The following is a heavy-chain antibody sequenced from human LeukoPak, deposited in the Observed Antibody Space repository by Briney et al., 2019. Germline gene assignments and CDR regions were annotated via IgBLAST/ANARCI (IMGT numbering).Heavy chain of an antibody. D-gene: IGHD3-3*01. CDR1: GFTFSSYA. J-gene: IGHJ6*02. CDR2: ISGSGGST. Sequence: GGSLRLSCAASGFTFSSYAMSWVRQAPGKGLEWVSAISGSGGSTYYADSVKGRFTISRDNSKNTLYLQMNSLRAEDTAVYYCARKHYDFWSGYYRNWVGKRFYYYYGMDVWGQGTTVTVSS. CDR3: ARKHYDFWSGYYRNWVGKRFYYYYGMDV. V-gene: IGHV3-23*01.